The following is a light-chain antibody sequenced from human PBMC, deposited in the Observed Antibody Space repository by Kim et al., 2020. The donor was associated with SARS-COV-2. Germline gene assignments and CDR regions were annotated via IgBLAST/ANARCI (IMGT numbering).Light chain of an antibody. CDR3: QNHNSAPLLT. Sequence: SVGDRVTITCRASQGISNYVAWYQQKPGKVPKLLIYDASTLQSGVPSRFSGSGSGTDFTLTISSLQPEDVATYYCQNHNSAPLLTSGGGTKVEIK. V-gene: IGKV1-27*01. CDR2: DAS. J-gene: IGKJ4*01. CDR1: QGISNY.